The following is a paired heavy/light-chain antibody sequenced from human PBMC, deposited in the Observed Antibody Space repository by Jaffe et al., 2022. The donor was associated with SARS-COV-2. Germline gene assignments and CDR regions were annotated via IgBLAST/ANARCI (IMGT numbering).Heavy chain of an antibody. Sequence: QVQLQESGPGLVKPSETLSLTCTVSGYSISSGYYWGWIRQPPGKGLEWIGSIYHRGTTFYNPSLKSRVTISIDTSKNQFSLRLSSVTAADTAVYYCARDFLSSRSAATGSRRSWFDPWGQGTLVTVSS. CDR3: ARDFLSSRSAATGSRRSWFDP. V-gene: IGHV4-38-2*02. CDR1: GYSISSGYY. J-gene: IGHJ5*02. D-gene: IGHD6-13*01. CDR2: IYHRGTT.
Light chain of an antibody. CDR3: AAWDDSLNGHV. V-gene: IGLV1-44*01. J-gene: IGLJ1*01. CDR2: SDN. CDR1: SSNIGSNI. Sequence: QSVLTQPPSASGTPGQRVTISCSGSSSNIGSNIVNWYQQLPGTAPKLLIYSDNQRPSGVPDRFSGSKSGTSASLAISGLQSEDEADYYCAAWDDSLNGHVFGTGTKVTVL.